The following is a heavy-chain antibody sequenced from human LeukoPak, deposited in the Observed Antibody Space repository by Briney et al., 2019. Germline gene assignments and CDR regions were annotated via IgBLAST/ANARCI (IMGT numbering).Heavy chain of an antibody. V-gene: IGHV1-46*01. J-gene: IGHJ4*02. CDR1: GYTFTSYY. CDR3: ARAVPAGGPCDY. Sequence: GTSVKVSCKASGYTFTSYYMHWVRQAPGQGLEWMGIINPSGGSTSYAQKFQGRVTMTRDTSTSTVYMELSSLRSEDTAVYYCARAVPAGGPCDYWGQGTLVTVSS. CDR2: INPSGGST. D-gene: IGHD2-2*01.